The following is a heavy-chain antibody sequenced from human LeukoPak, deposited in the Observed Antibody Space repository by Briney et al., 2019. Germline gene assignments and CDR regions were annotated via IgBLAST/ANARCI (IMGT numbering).Heavy chain of an antibody. CDR1: GGSISSSSYY. CDR3: ARPSETSIAARRWDFDY. V-gene: IGHV4-39*01. Sequence: SDTLSLPCTVSGGSISSSSYYLGWIRQPPGKGLEWIGRIYYSGSTYYNPSLKSRVTISVDTSKNQFSLKLSSVTAADTAVYYCARPSETSIAARRWDFDYWGQGTLVTVSS. J-gene: IGHJ4*02. CDR2: IYYSGST. D-gene: IGHD6-6*01.